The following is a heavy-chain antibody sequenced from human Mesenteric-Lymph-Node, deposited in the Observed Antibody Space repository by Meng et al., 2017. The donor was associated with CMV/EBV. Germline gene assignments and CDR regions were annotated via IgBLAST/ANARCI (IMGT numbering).Heavy chain of an antibody. J-gene: IGHJ4*02. CDR2: INHSGST. CDR1: GGSFSGYY. D-gene: IGHD3-9*01. CDR3: ARGSSYDILTGYFDY. V-gene: IGHV4-34*01. Sequence: QVQLHQRGAGPLKPSETLSVTCAVYGGSFSGYYWNWIRQSPEKGLEWIGEINHSGSTTYNPSFTSRIIISVDTSTNQISLNMSSVTAADTAVYYCARGSSYDILTGYFDYWGQGALVTVSS.